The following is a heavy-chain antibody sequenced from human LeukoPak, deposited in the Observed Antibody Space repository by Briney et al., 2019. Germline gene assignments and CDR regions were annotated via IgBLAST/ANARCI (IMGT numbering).Heavy chain of an antibody. CDR1: GGSISSYY. D-gene: IGHD5-24*01. Sequence: SETLSLTCTVSGGSISSYYWSWIRQPPGKGLEWIGYIYYSGSTNYNPSLKSRVTISVDTSKNQFSLKLSSVTAADTAVYYCARHVYSYGVPAFDYWGQGTLVTVSS. CDR2: IYYSGST. J-gene: IGHJ4*02. V-gene: IGHV4-59*08. CDR3: ARHVYSYGVPAFDY.